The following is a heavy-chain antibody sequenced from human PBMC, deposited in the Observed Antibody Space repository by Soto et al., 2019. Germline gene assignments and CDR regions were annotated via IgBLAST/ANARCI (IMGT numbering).Heavy chain of an antibody. J-gene: IGHJ6*02. CDR1: GYSFTSYW. Sequence: GESLKISCKGSGYSFTSYWINWVRQMPGKGLEWMGIIYPGDSDTRYSPSFQGQVTISADKSISTAYLQWRSLKASDTAMYYCARHHGSPGSYFGMDVWGQGTTVTISS. CDR3: ARHHGSPGSYFGMDV. D-gene: IGHD6-13*01. CDR2: IYPGDSDT. V-gene: IGHV5-51*01.